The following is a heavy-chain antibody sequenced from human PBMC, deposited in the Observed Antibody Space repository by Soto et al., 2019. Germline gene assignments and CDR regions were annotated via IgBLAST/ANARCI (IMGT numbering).Heavy chain of an antibody. D-gene: IGHD3-10*01. CDR1: GFSLSTSGVG. CDR2: IYWDDDK. J-gene: IGHJ4*02. V-gene: IGHV2-5*02. Sequence: QITLKESGPTLVKPTQTLTLTCTFSGFSLSTSGVGVGWIRQPPGKALEWLAVIYWDDDKRSSSSLKSRLTITKDTSKNQVVITMTNMVPVNTATYYCAHHPYYGLAPYSFDYWGQGILVTVSS. CDR3: AHHPYYGLAPYSFDY.